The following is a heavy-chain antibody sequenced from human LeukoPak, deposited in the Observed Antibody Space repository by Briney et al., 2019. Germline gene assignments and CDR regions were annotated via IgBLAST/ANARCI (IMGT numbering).Heavy chain of an antibody. V-gene: IGHV4-59*08. Sequence: PSETLSLTCTVSGASFSDYSWSWIRQPPGKGLEWIAYIYYSGSTNYNPSLKGRVTISVDTSNNQFSLDLRSVTAADSAVYYCVRRVRYFGQNDYWGQGTLVTVSS. CDR1: GASFSDYS. D-gene: IGHD3-9*01. CDR3: VRRVRYFGQNDY. J-gene: IGHJ4*02. CDR2: IYYSGST.